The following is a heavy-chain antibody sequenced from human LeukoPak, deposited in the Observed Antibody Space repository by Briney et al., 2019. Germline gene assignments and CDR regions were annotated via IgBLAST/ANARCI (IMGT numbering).Heavy chain of an antibody. Sequence: SETLSLTCTVSGDSISSYYWSWIRQPPGKGLEWIGYIYYSGSTNYNPSLKSRVTISVDTSKNQFSLKLSSVTAADTAVYYCARGESRDGYNHDYWGQGTLVTVSS. V-gene: IGHV4-59*01. CDR3: ARGESRDGYNHDY. D-gene: IGHD5-12*01. J-gene: IGHJ4*02. CDR2: IYYSGST. CDR1: GDSISSYY.